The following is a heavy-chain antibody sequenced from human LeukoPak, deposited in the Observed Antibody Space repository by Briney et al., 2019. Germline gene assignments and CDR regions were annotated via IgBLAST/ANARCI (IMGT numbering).Heavy chain of an antibody. Sequence: GASVKVSCKASGYTFTGYYMHWVRQAPGQGLEWMGWINPNSGGTNYAQKFQGRVTMTRDTSISTAYMELSRLRSDDTAVYYCARDPCSSTSCYMENWFDPWGQGTLVTVSS. CDR1: GYTFTGYY. J-gene: IGHJ5*02. CDR3: ARDPCSSTSCYMENWFDP. CDR2: INPNSGGT. V-gene: IGHV1-2*02. D-gene: IGHD2-2*02.